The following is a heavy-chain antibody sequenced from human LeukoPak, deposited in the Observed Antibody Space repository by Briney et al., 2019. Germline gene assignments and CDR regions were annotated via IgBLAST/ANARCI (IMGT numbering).Heavy chain of an antibody. CDR3: ARTYYDILTGSGPFCDY. J-gene: IGHJ4*02. CDR1: GGSISSGSYY. Sequence: PSETLSLTCTVSGGSISSGSYYWSWIRQPAGKGLEWIGRIYTSGSTNYNPSLKSRVTISVDTSKNQFSLKLSSVTAADTAVYYCARTYYDILTGSGPFCDYWGQGTLVTVSS. V-gene: IGHV4-61*02. CDR2: IYTSGST. D-gene: IGHD3-9*01.